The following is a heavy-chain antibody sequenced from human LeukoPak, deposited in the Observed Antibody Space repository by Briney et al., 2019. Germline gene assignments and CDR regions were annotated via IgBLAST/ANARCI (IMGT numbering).Heavy chain of an antibody. V-gene: IGHV3-11*01. D-gene: IGHD6-13*01. CDR3: ASRSINWYRGNNWFDP. J-gene: IGHJ5*02. CDR1: GFTFSDYY. Sequence: GGSLRLSCAASGFTFSDYYMNWLRQAPGKGLEWVSSISRGGNSIYYTESVKGRFTISRDNAKNSLYLQMNSLRAEDTAVYYCASRSINWYRGNNWFDPWGQGTLVTVSS. CDR2: ISRGGNSI.